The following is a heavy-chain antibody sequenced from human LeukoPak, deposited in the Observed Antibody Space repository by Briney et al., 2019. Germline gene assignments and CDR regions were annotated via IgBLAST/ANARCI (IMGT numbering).Heavy chain of an antibody. CDR3: VKGSSGYHTSYYMDV. D-gene: IGHD3-22*01. J-gene: IGHJ6*03. Sequence: PGRSLRLSCAATGFTFDDYAMHWVRQAPGKGLEWVSGISWNSGSIGYADSVKGRFTISRDNAKNSLYLQMNSLRAEDTALYYCVKGSSGYHTSYYMDVWGKGTTVTVSS. V-gene: IGHV3-9*01. CDR2: ISWNSGSI. CDR1: GFTFDDYA.